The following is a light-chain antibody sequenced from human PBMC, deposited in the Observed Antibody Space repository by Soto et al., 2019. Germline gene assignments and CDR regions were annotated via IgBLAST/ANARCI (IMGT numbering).Light chain of an antibody. CDR1: QSISSW. CDR3: QQYNSYRMYT. Sequence: DIQMTQSPSTLSASVGDRVTITCRASQSISSWLAWYQQKPGKAPKLLIYKASSLGSGVPSRFSGSGSGTEFTLTISSLQPDDFATYYCQQYNSYRMYTFGQGTKLEIK. V-gene: IGKV1-5*03. CDR2: KAS. J-gene: IGKJ2*01.